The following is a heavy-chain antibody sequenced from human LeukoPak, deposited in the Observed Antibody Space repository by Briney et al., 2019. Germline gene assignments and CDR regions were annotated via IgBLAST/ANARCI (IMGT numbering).Heavy chain of an antibody. CDR3: AKASERYFDY. J-gene: IGHJ4*02. CDR2: ISYDGSNK. Sequence: GGSLRLSCAASEFTFSSYAMHWVRQAPGKGLEWVALISYDGSNKYYADSVKGRFTISRDNSKNTLYLQMNSLRAEDTAVYYCAKASERYFDYWGQGTLVTVSS. CDR1: EFTFSSYA. V-gene: IGHV3-30-3*01.